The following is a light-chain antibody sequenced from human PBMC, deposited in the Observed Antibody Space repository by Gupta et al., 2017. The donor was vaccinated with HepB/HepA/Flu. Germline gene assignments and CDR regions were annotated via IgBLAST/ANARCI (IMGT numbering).Light chain of an antibody. Sequence: DIQMTQSPSSLSASVGDRVTITCQASQDISNDLNWYQQKPGKAPKALIFDASKWEIGVPSRFSGSGSGTHFTFSSSRRQPEDVAKYYCQQFHSLVTFGGGTRVDI. J-gene: IGKJ4*01. CDR3: QQFHSLVT. CDR2: DAS. CDR1: QDISND. V-gene: IGKV1-33*01.